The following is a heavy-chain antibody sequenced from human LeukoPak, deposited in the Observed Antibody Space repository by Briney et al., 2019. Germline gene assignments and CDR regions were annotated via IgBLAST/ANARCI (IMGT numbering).Heavy chain of an antibody. J-gene: IGHJ4*02. D-gene: IGHD1-26*01. Sequence: GGSLRLSCAASGFTFSNSWMSWVRQAPGKGLEWVANIKEDGSAKFYVDSVKGRFTISRDNAKNSLYLEMNSLRVEDTAVYYCARDPHSGALDYWGQGTLVTVSS. CDR2: IKEDGSAK. CDR3: ARDPHSGALDY. CDR1: GFTFSNSW. V-gene: IGHV3-7*01.